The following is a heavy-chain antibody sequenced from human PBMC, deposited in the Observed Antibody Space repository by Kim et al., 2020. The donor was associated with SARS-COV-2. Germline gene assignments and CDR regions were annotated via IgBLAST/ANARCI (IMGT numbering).Heavy chain of an antibody. CDR3: AKASSGDSSSHFDY. V-gene: IGHV3-30*18. CDR2: ISYDGSNK. Sequence: GGSLRLSCAASGFTFSSYGMHWVRQAPGKGLEWVAVISYDGSNKYYADSVKGRFTISRDNSKNTLYLQMNSLRAEDTAVYYCAKASSGDSSSHFDYWGQGTLVTVSS. J-gene: IGHJ4*02. CDR1: GFTFSSYG. D-gene: IGHD6-13*01.